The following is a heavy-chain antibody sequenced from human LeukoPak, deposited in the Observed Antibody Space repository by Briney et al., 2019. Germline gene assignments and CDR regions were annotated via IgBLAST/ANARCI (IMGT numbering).Heavy chain of an antibody. CDR2: ISGSGGST. D-gene: IGHD4-17*01. J-gene: IGHJ4*02. V-gene: IGHV3-23*01. Sequence: RQAPXXGLEWVSAISGSGGSTYYADSVKGRFTISRDNSKNTLYLQMNSLRAEDTAVYYCATNPDYGDYGDYWDQGTLVTVSS. CDR3: ATNPDYGDYGDY.